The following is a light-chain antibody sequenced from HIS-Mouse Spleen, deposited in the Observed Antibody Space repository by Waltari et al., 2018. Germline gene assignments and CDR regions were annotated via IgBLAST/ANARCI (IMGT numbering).Light chain of an antibody. Sequence: SYVLTQPPSVSVAPGQTARITRGGTNIGSKRVDWYQQKPGQAPVLVVYDDSDRPSGIPERFSGSNSGNTATLTISRVEAGDEADYYCQVWDSSSDPVVFGGGTKLTVL. CDR2: DDS. V-gene: IGLV3-21*02. CDR3: QVWDSSSDPVV. CDR1: NIGSKR. J-gene: IGLJ2*01.